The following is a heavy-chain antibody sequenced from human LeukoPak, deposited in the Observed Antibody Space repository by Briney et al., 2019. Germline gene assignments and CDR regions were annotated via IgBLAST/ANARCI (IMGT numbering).Heavy chain of an antibody. J-gene: IGHJ4*02. CDR3: ARDLEDYGDLGFDY. D-gene: IGHD4-17*01. CDR2: ISSSSSYI. CDR1: GFTFSSYS. V-gene: IGHV3-21*01. Sequence: GGSLRLSCAASGFTFSSYSMNWVRQAPGKGLEWVSSISSSSSYIYYADSVKGRFTISRDNAKNSPYLQMNSLRAEDTAVYYCARDLEDYGDLGFDYWGQGTLVTVSS.